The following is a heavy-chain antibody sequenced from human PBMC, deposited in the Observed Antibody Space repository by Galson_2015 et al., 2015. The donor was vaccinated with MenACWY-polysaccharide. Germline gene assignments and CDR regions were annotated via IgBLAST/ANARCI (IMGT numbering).Heavy chain of an antibody. CDR1: GFTFSDYY. CDR3: ARDTGYSYHERAHQFDY. CDR2: IGSSGSTI. D-gene: IGHD5-18*01. Sequence: SLRLSCAASGFTFSDYYMSWIRQAPGKGLEWVSYIGSSGSTIYYADSVKGRFTISRDNAKNSLYLQMNSLRAEDTAVYYCARDTGYSYHERAHQFDYWGQGTLVTVSS. J-gene: IGHJ4*02. V-gene: IGHV3-11*01.